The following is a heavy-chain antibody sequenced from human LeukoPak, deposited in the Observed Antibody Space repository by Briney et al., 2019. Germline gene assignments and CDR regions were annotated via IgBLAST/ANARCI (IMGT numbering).Heavy chain of an antibody. Sequence: PGGSLTLSCVASGFKFDSYRMHWVRQAPGKGPEWVSSITSSGTGIHYADSVKGRFTISRDNAKNSLYLQMNSLRAEDTAVYYCAREYCSSTSCYTDYWGQGTLVTVSS. CDR1: GFKFDSYR. D-gene: IGHD2-2*02. CDR3: AREYCSSTSCYTDY. J-gene: IGHJ4*02. CDR2: ITSSGTGI. V-gene: IGHV3-21*01.